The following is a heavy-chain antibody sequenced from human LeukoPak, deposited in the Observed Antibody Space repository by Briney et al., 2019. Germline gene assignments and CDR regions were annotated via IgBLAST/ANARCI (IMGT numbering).Heavy chain of an antibody. D-gene: IGHD3-9*01. CDR3: AKDDILTGSLDY. CDR2: ISGSGGST. V-gene: IGHV3-23*01. CDR1: GFTFSSYA. J-gene: IGHJ4*02. Sequence: GGSLRLSCAASGFTFSSYAMSWVRQAPGKGLEWVSAISGSGGSTYYADSVKGRFTVSRDNSKNTLYLQMNSLRAEDTAVYYCAKDDILTGSLDYWGQGTLVTVSS.